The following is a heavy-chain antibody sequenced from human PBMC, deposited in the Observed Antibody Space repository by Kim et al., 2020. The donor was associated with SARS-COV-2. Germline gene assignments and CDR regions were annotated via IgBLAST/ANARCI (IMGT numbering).Heavy chain of an antibody. Sequence: SETLSLTCTVSGGSISSGDYYWSWIRQPPGKGLEWIGYIYYSGSTYYNTSLKSRVTISVDTSKNQFSLKLSSVTAADTAVYYCASNTVEVGFDPWGQGTLVTVSS. J-gene: IGHJ5*02. CDR2: IYYSGST. CDR1: GGSISSGDYY. CDR3: ASNTVEVGFDP. D-gene: IGHD4-17*01. V-gene: IGHV4-30-4*01.